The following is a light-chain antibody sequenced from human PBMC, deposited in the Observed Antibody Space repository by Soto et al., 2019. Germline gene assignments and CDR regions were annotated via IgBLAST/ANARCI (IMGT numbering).Light chain of an antibody. CDR3: QQYNTAPMT. CDR2: GAS. V-gene: IGKV3-15*01. J-gene: IGKJ4*01. Sequence: EIVMTQSPATLSVSPGERATLSCRASQSVNTNLAWYQQKPGQAPRLLIYGASTRATGIPARFSGSGSGTEFTLTISSLQSEDFAVYYCQQYNTAPMTFGGGTKVEIK. CDR1: QSVNTN.